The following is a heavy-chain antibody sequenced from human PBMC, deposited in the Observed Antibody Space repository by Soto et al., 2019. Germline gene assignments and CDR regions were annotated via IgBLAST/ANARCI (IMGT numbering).Heavy chain of an antibody. CDR2: ISGRGGST. D-gene: IGHD1-26*01. Sequence: EVQVLESGGGLAQPGGSLRLSCAASGFTFSRYAMSWVRQAPGKGLEWGSGISGRGGSTYYADSVKGRFTISRDNSKNTMYLQMKSRRAEDTAVYYCAKVGVGESYAGGFDYWGQGTLVTVSS. V-gene: IGHV3-23*01. CDR1: GFTFSRYA. J-gene: IGHJ4*02. CDR3: AKVGVGESYAGGFDY.